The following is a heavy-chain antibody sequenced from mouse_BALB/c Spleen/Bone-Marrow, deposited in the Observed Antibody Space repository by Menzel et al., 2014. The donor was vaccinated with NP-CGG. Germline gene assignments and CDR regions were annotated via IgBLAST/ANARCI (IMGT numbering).Heavy chain of an antibody. J-gene: IGHJ1*01. CDR1: GFTFSDYY. CDR3: ARFYYYGRSYFDV. D-gene: IGHD1-1*01. CDR2: ISDGGSYT. V-gene: IGHV5-4*02. Sequence: DVQLQESGGGLVKPGGSLKLSCAASGFTFSDYYMYWVRQTPEKRLEWVATISDGGSYTYYPDSVEGRFTISRDNAKNNLYLQMSSLKSEDTAMYYCARFYYYGRSYFDVWGAGTTVTVSS.